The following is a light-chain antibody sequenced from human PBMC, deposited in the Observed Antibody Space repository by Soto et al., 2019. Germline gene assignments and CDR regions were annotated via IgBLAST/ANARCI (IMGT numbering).Light chain of an antibody. J-gene: IGKJ1*01. CDR3: QQYNNWPRT. Sequence: EIVMTQSPATLSVSPGERATLSCRASQSVSSNLAWYQQKPGQAPRLLNYGASTRATGITARFSGSGSGTEFTIPISSLQSEYFAVYYCQQYNNWPRTFGQGTKVEIK. CDR1: QSVSSN. CDR2: GAS. V-gene: IGKV3-15*01.